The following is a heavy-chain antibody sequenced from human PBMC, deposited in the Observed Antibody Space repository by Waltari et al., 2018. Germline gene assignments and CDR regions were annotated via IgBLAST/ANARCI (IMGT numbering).Heavy chain of an antibody. Sequence: QLQESGPGLLKPSGTLSLCCAFSGDSVTSANWWSWVRQSPQRGLEWIGQVLSTGKTNYSPSFASRVTMSLDAYNNQFSLKVTSATAAETAVYYCARDRGRGLYLDVWGPGTLVTVSP. CDR2: VLSTGKT. CDR1: GDSVTSANW. V-gene: IGHV4-4*02. CDR3: ARDRGRGLYLDV. D-gene: IGHD2-15*01. J-gene: IGHJ4*02.